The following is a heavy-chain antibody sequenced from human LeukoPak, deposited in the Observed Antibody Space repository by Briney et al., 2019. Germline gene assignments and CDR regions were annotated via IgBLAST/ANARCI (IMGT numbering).Heavy chain of an antibody. J-gene: IGHJ4*02. CDR1: GFTFSTYW. D-gene: IGHD6-19*01. CDR2: INQDGSEK. V-gene: IGHV3-7*01. CDR3: ATNAVAGSY. Sequence: PGGSLRLSCAASGFTFSTYWINWFRQAPGRGLEWVAKINQDGSEKYYVDSVKGRFTISRDNAKKSLYLKINRLRVEDTAAYYCATNAVAGSYWGQGTLVTVSS.